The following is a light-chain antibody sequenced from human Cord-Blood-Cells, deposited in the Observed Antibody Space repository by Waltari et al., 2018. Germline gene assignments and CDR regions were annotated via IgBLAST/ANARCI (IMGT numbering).Light chain of an antibody. CDR3: QQYNRYSNT. CDR1: QSISSW. Sequence: DIQMTQSPSTLSASVGDRVTLTCRASQSISSWLDMYEQKPGKAPKLLIYKAFSLESGVPSRFSGSGSGTEFTLTISSRQPDDFATYYCQQYNRYSNTFGHGTRLEIK. V-gene: IGKV1-5*03. J-gene: IGKJ2*01. CDR2: KAF.